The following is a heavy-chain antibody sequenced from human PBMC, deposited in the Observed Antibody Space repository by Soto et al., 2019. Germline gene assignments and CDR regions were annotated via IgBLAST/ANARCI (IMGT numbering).Heavy chain of an antibody. J-gene: IGHJ4*02. V-gene: IGHV3-23*01. CDR1: GFTFSSYA. CDR2: ISGSGGST. D-gene: IGHD1-26*01. CDR3: ARRGSGSYYDY. Sequence: EVQLLESGGGLVQPGGSLRLSCVASGFTFSSYAMRWVRQAPVKGLEWVSAISGSGGSTYYADSVQGRFTISRDNSKNTLYLQMNSLRAEDTAVYYCARRGSGSYYDYWGQGTLVTVSS.